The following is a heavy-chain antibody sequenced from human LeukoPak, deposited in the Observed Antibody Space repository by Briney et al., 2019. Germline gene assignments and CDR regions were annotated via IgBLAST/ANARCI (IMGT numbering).Heavy chain of an antibody. J-gene: IGHJ6*03. D-gene: IGHD2-2*01. V-gene: IGHV4-59*01. CDR1: GGSISSYY. CDR2: IYYSGST. Sequence: SGTLSLTCTVSGGSISSYYWSWIRQPPGKGLEWIGYIYYSGSTNYNPSLKSRVTISVDTSKNQFSLKLSSVTAADTAVYYCPRGGGYCSSTSCSYYYYYYMDVWGKGTTVTVSS. CDR3: PRGGGYCSSTSCSYYYYYYMDV.